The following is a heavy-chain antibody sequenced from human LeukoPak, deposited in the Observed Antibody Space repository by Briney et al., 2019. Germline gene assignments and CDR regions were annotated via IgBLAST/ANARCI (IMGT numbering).Heavy chain of an antibody. D-gene: IGHD5-12*01. Sequence: GGSLRLSCTGSSFMFSSYSMNWVRQAPGRGLEWVSYISSTRSSIYYADSVKGRFTISRDNAKNSPFLQMNSLRVDDTAVYYCAKDRDGYNYFPAYWGQGTLVTVSS. J-gene: IGHJ4*02. V-gene: IGHV3-48*01. CDR2: ISSTRSSI. CDR3: AKDRDGYNYFPAY. CDR1: SFMFSSYS.